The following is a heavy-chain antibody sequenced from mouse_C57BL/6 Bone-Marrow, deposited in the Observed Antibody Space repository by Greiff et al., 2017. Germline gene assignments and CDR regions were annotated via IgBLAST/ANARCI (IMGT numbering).Heavy chain of an antibody. Sequence: EVQGVESGAELVKPGASVKLSCTASGFNIKDYYMHWVKQRTEQGLEWIGRIDPEAGETKYAPKLQGKATITADTYSNTAYLQLSSLTSEDTAVYYCASFITTVVAHYYAMDYWGQGTSVTVSS. CDR2: IDPEAGET. CDR3: ASFITTVVAHYYAMDY. CDR1: GFNIKDYY. D-gene: IGHD1-1*01. V-gene: IGHV14-2*01. J-gene: IGHJ4*01.